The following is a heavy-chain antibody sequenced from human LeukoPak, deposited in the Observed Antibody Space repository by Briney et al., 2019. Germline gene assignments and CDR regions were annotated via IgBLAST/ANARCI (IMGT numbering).Heavy chain of an antibody. CDR3: ASERGYSYGWDY. D-gene: IGHD5-18*01. Sequence: PSETLSLTCTVSGGSISSSSYYWGWIRQPPGKGLEWIGSIYYSGSTNYNPSLKSRVTISVDTSKNQFSLKLSSVTAADTAVYYRASERGYSYGWDYWGQGTLVTVSS. CDR2: IYYSGST. J-gene: IGHJ4*02. CDR1: GGSISSSSYY. V-gene: IGHV4-39*07.